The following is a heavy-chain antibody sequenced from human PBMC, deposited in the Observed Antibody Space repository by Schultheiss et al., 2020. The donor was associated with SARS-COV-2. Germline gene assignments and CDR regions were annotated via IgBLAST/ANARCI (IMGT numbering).Heavy chain of an antibody. CDR3: ARGSYSSGFMGGVYYYYGMDV. CDR1: GGSISSNNYY. CDR2: IYYSGST. D-gene: IGHD6-25*01. V-gene: IGHV4-39*07. J-gene: IGHJ6*02. Sequence: SETLSLTCTVSGGSISSNNYYWSWIRQPPGKGLEWIGSIYYSGSTYYNPSLKSRVTISVDTSKNQFSLKLSSVTAADTAVYYCARGSYSSGFMGGVYYYYGMDVWGQGTTVTVSS.